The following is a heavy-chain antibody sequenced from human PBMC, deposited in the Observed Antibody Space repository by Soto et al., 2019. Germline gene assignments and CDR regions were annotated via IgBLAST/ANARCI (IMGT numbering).Heavy chain of an antibody. Sequence: SETLSLTCSVSGGSISTVGHYWTWIRQPPVKGLEWIGSIYHTGSTYYSKSLRSRLTMSVDTSKSQSSLRLSSVTAADTAVYYCARATGTLRSRNCDYWGQGSLVT. CDR1: GGSISTVGHY. CDR3: ARATGTLRSRNCDY. J-gene: IGHJ4*02. CDR2: IYHTGST. V-gene: IGHV4-31*03. D-gene: IGHD1-1*01.